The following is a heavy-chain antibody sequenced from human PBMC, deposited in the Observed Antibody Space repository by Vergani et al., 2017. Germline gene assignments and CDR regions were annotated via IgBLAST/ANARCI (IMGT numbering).Heavy chain of an antibody. CDR3: AGWRYYGSGSYWVYYYGMDV. Sequence: QVQLVQSGAEVKKPGSSVKVSCKASGGTFSSYAISWVRQAPGQGLEWMGGIIPIFGTANYAQKFQGRVTITADESTSTAYMELSSLRSEDTAVYYCAGWRYYGSGSYWVYYYGMDVWGQGTTVTVSS. CDR2: IIPIFGTA. D-gene: IGHD3-10*01. J-gene: IGHJ6*02. V-gene: IGHV1-69*01. CDR1: GGTFSSYA.